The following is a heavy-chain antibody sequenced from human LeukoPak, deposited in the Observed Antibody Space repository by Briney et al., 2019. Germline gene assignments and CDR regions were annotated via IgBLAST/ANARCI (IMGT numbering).Heavy chain of an antibody. CDR3: AIPPGAYGDSPGGFGP. J-gene: IGHJ5*02. Sequence: GGSLRLSCAASGFTFSSYAMSWGRQAPGKGREWVSAISGSGGSTYYADSVKGRFTISRDNSKNTLYLQMDSLRAEDTAVYYCAIPPGAYGDSPGGFGPWGQGTLVTVSS. D-gene: IGHD4-17*01. V-gene: IGHV3-23*01. CDR2: ISGSGGST. CDR1: GFTFSSYA.